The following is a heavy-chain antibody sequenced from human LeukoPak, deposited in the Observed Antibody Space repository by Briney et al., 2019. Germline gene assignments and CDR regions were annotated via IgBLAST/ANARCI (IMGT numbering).Heavy chain of an antibody. Sequence: PGGSLRLSCAASGLRFSVAWMTCVRQAPGKGMECVGRIKSWFNGGTQDLAATVKGRFIISREDSRNTVYLQLNSLKTEDTAVYYCTKDRPYTGGGVIASWGPGTLVTVSS. J-gene: IGHJ5*01. V-gene: IGHV3-15*01. CDR3: TKDRPYTGGGVIAS. CDR1: GLRFSVAW. D-gene: IGHD3-16*01. CDR2: IKSWFNGGTQ.